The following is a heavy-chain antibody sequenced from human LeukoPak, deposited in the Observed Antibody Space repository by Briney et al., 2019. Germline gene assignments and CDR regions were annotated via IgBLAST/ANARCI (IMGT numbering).Heavy chain of an antibody. CDR2: IIPIFGTA. D-gene: IGHD5-12*01. Sequence: SVKVACKASGGAFSSYAISWVRHAPGPGLEWMGGIIPIFGTANSAQKFQGRVTITADESTSTAYMELSSLRSEDTALYYCARHSGYSGYDLRCDYWGQGTLVTVSS. CDR3: ARHSGYSGYDLRCDY. J-gene: IGHJ4*02. V-gene: IGHV1-69*13. CDR1: GGAFSSYA.